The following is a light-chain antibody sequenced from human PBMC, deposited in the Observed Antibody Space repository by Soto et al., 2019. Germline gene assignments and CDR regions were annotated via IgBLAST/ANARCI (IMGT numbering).Light chain of an antibody. CDR1: SSNIGAGYD. Sequence: QSVLTQPPSVSGAPGQRVTISCTGSSSNIGAGYDVHWYQQLPGTAPKLLIYGNSNRPSGVPDRFSGSKSGTSASLAITGFQVEDEADYYCQSYDSSLNGRVFGTGTKLTVL. V-gene: IGLV1-40*01. CDR2: GNS. CDR3: QSYDSSLNGRV. J-gene: IGLJ1*01.